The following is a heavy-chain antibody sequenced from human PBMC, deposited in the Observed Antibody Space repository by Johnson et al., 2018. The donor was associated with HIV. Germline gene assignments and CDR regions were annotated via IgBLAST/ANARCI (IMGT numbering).Heavy chain of an antibody. Sequence: QVQLVESGGGVVQPGRSLRLSCAASGFTFSSYGIHWVRQVPGKGLEWVAVISYDGSNKYYAGSVKGRFTVSRDNSQNTLYLEMNSLRAEDTAVYYCARDGEDSTSSSGAFDIWGQGTMVTVSS. J-gene: IGHJ3*02. V-gene: IGHV3-30*03. CDR1: GFTFSSYG. CDR3: ARDGEDSTSSSGAFDI. CDR2: ISYDGSNK. D-gene: IGHD6-6*01.